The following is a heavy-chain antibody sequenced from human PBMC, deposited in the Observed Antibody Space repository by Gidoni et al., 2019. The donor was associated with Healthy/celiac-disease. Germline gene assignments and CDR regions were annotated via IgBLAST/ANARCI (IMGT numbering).Heavy chain of an antibody. CDR3: AKDLLDIVVEPAAIVDYYYYYGMDV. Sequence: QVQLVESGGGVVQPGRSLRLSCAASGFTFSSDGMHWGRKGPGKGLELVAFISYDGINYYYSYSVKCRFTISSDNSKNSLYLQMNSLRAEDTAVYSCAKDLLDIVVEPAAIVDYYYYYGMDVWGQGTTVTVSS. D-gene: IGHD2-2*01. CDR1: GFTFSSDG. V-gene: IGHV3-30*18. J-gene: IGHJ6*02. CDR2: ISYDGINY.